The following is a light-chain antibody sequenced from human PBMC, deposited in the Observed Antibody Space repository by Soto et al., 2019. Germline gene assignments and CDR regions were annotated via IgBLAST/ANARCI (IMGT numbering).Light chain of an antibody. CDR1: QSVTSTY. J-gene: IGKJ5*01. Sequence: EIVLTQSPGTLSLSPGERATPSCRASQSVTSTYLAWYQQQPGQAPRLLIYGASSRATGIPDRFSGSGSGTDFTLTISRLEPEDFAVYYCQQYGSSPITFGQGTRLEIK. CDR3: QQYGSSPIT. CDR2: GAS. V-gene: IGKV3-20*01.